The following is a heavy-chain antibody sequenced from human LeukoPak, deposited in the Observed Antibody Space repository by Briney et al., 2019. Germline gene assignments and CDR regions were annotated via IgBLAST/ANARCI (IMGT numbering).Heavy chain of an antibody. CDR3: ARLRFLEWLSLEYYFDY. V-gene: IGHV4-59*08. CDR2: IYYSGST. D-gene: IGHD3-3*01. CDR1: GGSISSYY. Sequence: SETLSLTCTVSGGSISSYYWSWIRQPPGKGLEWIGYIYYSGSTNYNPSLKSRVTISVDTSKNQFSLKLSSVTAADTAVYYCARLRFLEWLSLEYYFDYWGQGTLVTVSS. J-gene: IGHJ4*02.